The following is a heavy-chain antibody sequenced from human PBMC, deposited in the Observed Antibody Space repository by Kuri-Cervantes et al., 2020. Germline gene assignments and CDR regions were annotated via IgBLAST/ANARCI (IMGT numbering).Heavy chain of an antibody. CDR3: AKGARPYFFDSRGYYYYMDV. J-gene: IGHJ6*03. CDR1: GFTFSSYA. CDR2: ISGDGGST. V-gene: IGHV3-23*01. Sequence: GESLKISCAASGFTFSSYAMTWVRQAPGKGLEWVSIISGDGGSTYYADSVKGRFTISRDNSKNTLYLQMNGLRTEDAAVHYCAKGARPYFFDSRGYYYYMDVWGQGTLVTVSS. D-gene: IGHD3-22*01.